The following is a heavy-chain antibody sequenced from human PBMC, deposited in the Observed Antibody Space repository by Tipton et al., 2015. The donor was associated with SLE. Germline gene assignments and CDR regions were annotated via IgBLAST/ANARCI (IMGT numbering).Heavy chain of an antibody. CDR3: ARLRLSAFDI. J-gene: IGHJ3*02. CDR1: GGSFSSYY. V-gene: IGHV4-59*01. Sequence: TLSLTCTVSGGSFSSYYWSWLRQPPGKGLEWIGYIYYSGSTNYNPPLTSRVTISVDTSKNQFSLKLSSVTAADTAVYYCARLRLSAFDIWGQGTMVTVSS. CDR2: IYYSGST. D-gene: IGHD2/OR15-2a*01.